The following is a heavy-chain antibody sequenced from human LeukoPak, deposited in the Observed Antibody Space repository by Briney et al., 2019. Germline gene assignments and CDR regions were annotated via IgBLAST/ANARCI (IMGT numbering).Heavy chain of an antibody. D-gene: IGHD6-13*01. CDR1: GFTFSSYA. V-gene: IGHV3-30*04. CDR3: ARDRAAAGFDAFDI. J-gene: IGHJ3*02. CDR2: ISYVGSNK. Sequence: GRSLRLSCAASGFTFSSYAMHWVRQAPGKGLEWVAVISYVGSNKYYADSVKGRFTISRDNSKNTLYLQMNSLRAEDTAVYYCARDRAAAGFDAFDIWGQGTMVTVSS.